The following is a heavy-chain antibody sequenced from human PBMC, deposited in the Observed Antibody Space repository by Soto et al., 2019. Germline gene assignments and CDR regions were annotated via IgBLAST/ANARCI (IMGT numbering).Heavy chain of an antibody. CDR1: GFILSNYA. D-gene: IGHD3-9*01. V-gene: IGHV3-23*01. J-gene: IGHJ4*02. CDR3: EKDPSTGSADY. Sequence: GGSLRLSCTASGFILSNYAMNWVRQAPGKGLEWVSTLSKDGANEHYADSVKGRFTISRDGSKNTLYLQMNSLRAEDTAMYYCEKDPSTGSADYWGQGTQVTVYS. CDR2: LSKDGANE.